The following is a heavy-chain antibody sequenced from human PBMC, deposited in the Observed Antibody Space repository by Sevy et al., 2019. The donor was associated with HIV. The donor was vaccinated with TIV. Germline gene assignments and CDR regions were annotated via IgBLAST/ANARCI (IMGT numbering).Heavy chain of an antibody. CDR3: AREAYYDFWSGYEFDY. Sequence: GGSLRLSCAASGFTFSSYWMSWVRQAPGKGLEWVVNIKQDGSEKYYVDSVKGRFTISRDNAKNSLYLQMNSLRAEDTAVYYCAREAYYDFWSGYEFDYWGQGTLVTVSS. CDR2: IKQDGSEK. D-gene: IGHD3-3*01. V-gene: IGHV3-7*03. J-gene: IGHJ4*02. CDR1: GFTFSSYW.